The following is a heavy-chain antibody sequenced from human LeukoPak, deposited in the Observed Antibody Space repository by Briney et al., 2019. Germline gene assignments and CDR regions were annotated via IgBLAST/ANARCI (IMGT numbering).Heavy chain of an antibody. Sequence: PGGSLRLSCATSGFTFSSYAVAWVRQAPGKGLEWVANINQAASEKNYVDSVKGRFTISRDNAKNSLYLQVNSLRAEDTAVYYCARGHYGMDVWGQGTTVIVSS. CDR1: GFTFSSYA. J-gene: IGHJ6*02. CDR2: INQAASEK. V-gene: IGHV3-7*04. CDR3: ARGHYGMDV.